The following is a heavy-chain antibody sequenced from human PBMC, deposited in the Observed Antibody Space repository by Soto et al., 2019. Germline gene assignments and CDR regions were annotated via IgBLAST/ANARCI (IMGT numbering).Heavy chain of an antibody. CDR1: GYTLTELS. V-gene: IGHV1-24*01. J-gene: IGHJ4*02. Sequence: ASVKVSCKVSGYTLTELSMHWVRQAPGKGLEWMGGFDPEDGETIYAQKFQGRVTTTEDTSTDTAYMELSSLRSEDTAVYYCATSSYYYGSGKVWYYFDYWGQGTLVTVSS. CDR3: ATSSYYYGSGKVWYYFDY. D-gene: IGHD3-10*01. CDR2: FDPEDGET.